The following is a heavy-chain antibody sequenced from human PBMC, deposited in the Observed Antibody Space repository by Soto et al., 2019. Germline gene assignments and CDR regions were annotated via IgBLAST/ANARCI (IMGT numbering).Heavy chain of an antibody. D-gene: IGHD1-26*01. CDR3: ARGSGSYGVGYYYGMDV. Sequence: VSVKVSCKASGYTCTSYGISWVRQAPGQGLEWMGWISAYNGNTNYAQKLQGRVTMTTDTSTSTAYMELRSLRSDDTAVYYCARGSGSYGVGYYYGMDVWGQGTTVTVSS. J-gene: IGHJ6*02. CDR2: ISAYNGNT. V-gene: IGHV1-18*04. CDR1: GYTCTSYG.